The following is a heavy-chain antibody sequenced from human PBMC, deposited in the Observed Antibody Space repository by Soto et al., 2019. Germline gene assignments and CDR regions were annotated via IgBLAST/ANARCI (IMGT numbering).Heavy chain of an antibody. CDR3: ARDLGMVRGVIPTDY. J-gene: IGHJ4*02. CDR2: IYHSGST. D-gene: IGHD3-10*01. CDR1: GGSISSSNW. V-gene: IGHV4-4*02. Sequence: GGSISSSNWWSWVRQPPGKGLEWIGEIYHSGSTNYNPSLKSRVTISVDKSKNQFSLKLSSVTAADTAVYYCARDLGMVRGVIPTDYWGQGTLVTVSS.